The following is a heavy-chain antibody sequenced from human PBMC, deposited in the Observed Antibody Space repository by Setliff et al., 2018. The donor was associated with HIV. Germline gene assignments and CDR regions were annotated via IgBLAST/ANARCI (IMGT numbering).Heavy chain of an antibody. CDR3: ARSNPGITAGLLGY. CDR2: IYTTGGT. D-gene: IGHD6-13*01. J-gene: IGHJ4*02. Sequence: SETLSLTCNISGVSIPTNYWNWIRQPAGKGLEWIGRIYTTGGTNYNPALKSRVTMSIDTSKNQISLKLNSVTAADTATYYCARSNPGITAGLLGYWGPGTLVTVSS. V-gene: IGHV4-4*07. CDR1: GVSIPTNY.